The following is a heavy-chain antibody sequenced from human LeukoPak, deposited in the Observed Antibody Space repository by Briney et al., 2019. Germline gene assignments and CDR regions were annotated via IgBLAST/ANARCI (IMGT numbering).Heavy chain of an antibody. V-gene: IGHV4-34*01. D-gene: IGHD3-9*01. CDR2: INHTGST. J-gene: IGHJ4*02. Sequence: SETLSLTCAVYGGSFSGYYWSWIRQPPGKGLEWIGEINHTGSTTYHPSLKSRVTISVDTSKNQFSLKLSSVTAADTAVYYCARQRAAIWRFDYWGQGTLVTVSS. CDR1: GGSFSGYY. CDR3: ARQRAAIWRFDY.